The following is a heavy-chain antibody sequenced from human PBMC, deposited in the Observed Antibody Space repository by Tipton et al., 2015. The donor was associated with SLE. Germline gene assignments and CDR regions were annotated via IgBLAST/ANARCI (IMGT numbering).Heavy chain of an antibody. D-gene: IGHD3-3*01. CDR3: ARHYTIFEH. Sequence: LRLSCQVSGGSINSHYWSWIRQPPGKGLEWIGYIYYTGSTDYSPSLNSRVTISVDASKNQFSLNLNSVTAADTAVYYCARHYTIFEHWGQGTLVTVSS. J-gene: IGHJ4*02. V-gene: IGHV4-59*08. CDR2: IYYTGST. CDR1: GGSINSHY.